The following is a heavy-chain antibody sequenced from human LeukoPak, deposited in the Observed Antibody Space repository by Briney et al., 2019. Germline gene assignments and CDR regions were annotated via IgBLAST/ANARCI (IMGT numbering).Heavy chain of an antibody. V-gene: IGHV4-59*01. CDR2: IYYSGST. D-gene: IGHD3-16*02. Sequence: SETLSLTCTVSGGSISSYYWSWIRQPPGKGLEWIGYIYYSGSTNYNPSLKSRVTISVDTSKNQFSLKLSSVTAADTAVYYCARDREGITFGGLIVNNWFDPWGQGTLVTVSS. CDR3: ARDREGITFGGLIVNNWFDP. J-gene: IGHJ5*02. CDR1: GGSISSYY.